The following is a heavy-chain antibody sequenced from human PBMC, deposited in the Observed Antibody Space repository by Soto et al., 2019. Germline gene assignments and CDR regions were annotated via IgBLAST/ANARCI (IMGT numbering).Heavy chain of an antibody. D-gene: IGHD3-10*01. Sequence: LKISCKGSGYSFTSYWISWVRQMPGKGLEWMGRIDPSDSYTNYSPSFQGHVTISADKSISTAYLQWSSLKASDTAMYYCASSGYGSGSYSLYWGQGTLVTVSS. V-gene: IGHV5-10-1*01. CDR3: ASSGYGSGSYSLY. CDR1: GYSFTSYW. CDR2: IDPSDSYT. J-gene: IGHJ4*02.